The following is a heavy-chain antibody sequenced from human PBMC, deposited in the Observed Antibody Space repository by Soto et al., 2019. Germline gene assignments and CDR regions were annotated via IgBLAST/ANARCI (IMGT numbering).Heavy chain of an antibody. D-gene: IGHD2-2*01. J-gene: IGHJ1*01. V-gene: IGHV1-3*01. CDR2: INAGNGNT. Sequence: ASVKVSCKASGYTFTSYAMHWVRQAPGQRLEWMGWINAGNGNTKYSQKFQGRVTITRDTSASTAYMELSRLRSDDTAVYYCARDGDIVLVPAAVSYNFQHWGQGTLVTVSS. CDR3: ARDGDIVLVPAAVSYNFQH. CDR1: GYTFTSYA.